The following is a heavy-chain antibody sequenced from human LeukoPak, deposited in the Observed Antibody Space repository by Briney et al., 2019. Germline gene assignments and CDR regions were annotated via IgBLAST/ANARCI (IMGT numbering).Heavy chain of an antibody. CDR3: AREQDGYTFDY. Sequence: PGGSLRLSCAASGFIFSSYAMHWVRQAPGKGPEWVAIIWYDGSNKYYAESVEGRFTISRDNSKNTLYLQMNSLRAEDTAVYYCAREQDGYTFDYWGQGTLVTVSS. V-gene: IGHV3-30*02. J-gene: IGHJ4*02. D-gene: IGHD5-24*01. CDR1: GFIFSSYA. CDR2: IWYDGSNK.